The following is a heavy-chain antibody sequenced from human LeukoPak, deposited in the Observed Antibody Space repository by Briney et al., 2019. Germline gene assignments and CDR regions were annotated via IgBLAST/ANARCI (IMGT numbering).Heavy chain of an antibody. Sequence: GGSLRLSCSASGFTFSSYAMHWVRQAPGKGLDYVSAISSNGGSTYYADSVKGRFTISRDNSKNTLYLQMSSLRAEDTAVYYCVKLEDDYWGQGTLVTVAS. CDR2: ISSNGGST. CDR1: GFTFSSYA. V-gene: IGHV3-64D*09. J-gene: IGHJ4*02. CDR3: VKLEDDY.